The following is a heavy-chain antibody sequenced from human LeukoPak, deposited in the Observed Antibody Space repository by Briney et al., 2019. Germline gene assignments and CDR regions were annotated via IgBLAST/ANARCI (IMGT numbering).Heavy chain of an antibody. V-gene: IGHV3-7*03. J-gene: IGHJ6*02. Sequence: GGSLRLSRAASGFTFTLYWMTWVRQAPGKGLEWVANIKEDGNEKYYVDSVKGRFTISRDSAKNSLYLQMNSLRAEDTAVYYCARDKPSRLVVYDHYYGLDVWGQGTTVTVSS. CDR2: IKEDGNEK. CDR1: GFTFTLYW. D-gene: IGHD3-16*01. CDR3: ARDKPSRLVVYDHYYGLDV.